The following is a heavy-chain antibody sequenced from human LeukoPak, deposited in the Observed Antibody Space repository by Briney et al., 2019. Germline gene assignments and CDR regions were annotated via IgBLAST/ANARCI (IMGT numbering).Heavy chain of an antibody. Sequence: GGSLRLSCAASGFTFSSYTMNWVRQAPGKGLEWVSYISSSSSTIYYADSVRGRFSISRDNAKNSLYLQMNSLRAEDTAVYYCAELGITMIGGVWGKGTTVTISS. V-gene: IGHV3-48*04. CDR2: ISSSSSTI. D-gene: IGHD3-10*02. CDR1: GFTFSSYT. J-gene: IGHJ6*04. CDR3: AELGITMIGGV.